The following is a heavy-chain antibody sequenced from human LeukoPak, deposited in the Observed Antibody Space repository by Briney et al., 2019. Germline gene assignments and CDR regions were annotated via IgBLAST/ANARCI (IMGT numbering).Heavy chain of an antibody. V-gene: IGHV3-7*01. CDR1: GFTFSSYW. D-gene: IGHD1-26*01. CDR2: IKQDGSEK. Sequence: GGSLRLSCVVSGFTFSSYWMSWVRQAPGKGLEWVANIKQDGSEKYYVDSVKGRFTMSRDNAKNSLYLQMNSLRAENTAVYYCARVQWELRGVGSYFEYWGQGALVTVSS. CDR3: ARVQWELRGVGSYFEY. J-gene: IGHJ4*02.